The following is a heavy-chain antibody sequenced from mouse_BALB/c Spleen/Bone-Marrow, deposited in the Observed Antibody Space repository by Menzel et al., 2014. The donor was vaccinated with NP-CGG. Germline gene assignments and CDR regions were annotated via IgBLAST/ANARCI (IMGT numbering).Heavy chain of an antibody. V-gene: IGHV14-3*02. D-gene: IGHD2-4*01. Sequence: EVKLMESGAEFVKPGASVKLSCTASGFNIKDTYMHWVKQRPEQGLEWIGRTDPANGNTKYDPKFQGKTTITADTSSNTAYLQLSSLTSEDAAVYYCARYDYGVYFDYWGQGTTLTVSS. J-gene: IGHJ2*01. CDR3: ARYDYGVYFDY. CDR1: GFNIKDTY. CDR2: TDPANGNT.